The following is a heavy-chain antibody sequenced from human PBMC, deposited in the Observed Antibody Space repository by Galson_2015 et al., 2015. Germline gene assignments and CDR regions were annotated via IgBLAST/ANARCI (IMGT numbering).Heavy chain of an antibody. Sequence: SLRLSCAASRFTFSSHDMHWVRQAPGKGLEWVARIWYDGTNENYADSVKGQFTISRDNSKNTLYLQMNSLRAEDTALYYCARDIAGGSHYGVDYWGQGTLVTVSS. J-gene: IGHJ4*02. V-gene: IGHV3-33*01. CDR3: ARDIAGGSHYGVDY. CDR1: RFTFSSHD. D-gene: IGHD1-26*01. CDR2: IWYDGTNE.